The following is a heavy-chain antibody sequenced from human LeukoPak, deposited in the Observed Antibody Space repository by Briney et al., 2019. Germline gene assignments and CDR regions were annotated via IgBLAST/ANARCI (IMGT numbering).Heavy chain of an antibody. CDR1: GFTFSSYS. CDR3: ARGFIKANYDCSGYDY. J-gene: IGHJ4*02. CDR2: ISSSSSYI. V-gene: IGHV3-21*01. D-gene: IGHD3-22*01. Sequence: GGSLRPSCAASGFTFSSYSMNWVRQAPGKGLEWVSSISSSSSYIYYADSVKGRFTISRDNAKNSLYLQMNSLRAEDTAVYYCARGFIKANYDCSGYDYWGQGTLVSVSS.